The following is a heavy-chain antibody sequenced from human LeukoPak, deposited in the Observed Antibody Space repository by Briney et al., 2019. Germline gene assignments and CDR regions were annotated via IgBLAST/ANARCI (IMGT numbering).Heavy chain of an antibody. CDR3: TRDRHLVGTFGGVIEVKSDY. Sequence: LGGSLRLSCAASGFSFSSYWMHWVRQAPGKGLVWVSRINTHGSSTDYADSVKGRFTISRDNAKNTLYLQMNSLKTEDTAVYYCTRDRHLVGTFGGVIEVKSDYWGQGTLVTVSS. J-gene: IGHJ4*02. CDR2: INTHGSST. CDR1: GFSFSSYW. V-gene: IGHV3-74*01. D-gene: IGHD3-16*01.